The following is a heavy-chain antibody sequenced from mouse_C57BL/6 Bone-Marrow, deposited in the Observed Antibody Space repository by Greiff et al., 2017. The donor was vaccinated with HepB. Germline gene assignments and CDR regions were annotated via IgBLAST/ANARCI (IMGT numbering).Heavy chain of an antibody. CDR3: AGDRNAHFDY. CDR2: ITHSGET. CDR1: GFPITSGYY. V-gene: IGHV12-3*01. Sequence: VKLQESGPGLVKPSQSLFLTCSITGFPITSGYYWIWIRQSPGKPLEWMGYITHSGETFYNPSLQSPISITRETSKNQFFLQLNSVTTEDTAMYYCAGDRNAHFDYWGQGTTLTVSS. J-gene: IGHJ2*01.